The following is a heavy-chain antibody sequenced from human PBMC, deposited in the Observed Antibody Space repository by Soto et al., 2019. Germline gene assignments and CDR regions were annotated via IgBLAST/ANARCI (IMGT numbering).Heavy chain of an antibody. J-gene: IGHJ1*01. Sequence: EIQLVESGGGLAQPGGSLRLSCVASGFSFSEYGMSWVRQTPQKTLEWVASISGNKMTTFYPDSVKGRFFIPRDNSDNTLHLQMNTLRDDDTAIYYCAKRRLNTITSLSDFWGQGVQVTVSS. D-gene: IGHD2-2*01. CDR2: ISGNKMTT. V-gene: IGHV3-23*04. CDR3: AKRRLNTITSLSDF. CDR1: GFSFSEYG.